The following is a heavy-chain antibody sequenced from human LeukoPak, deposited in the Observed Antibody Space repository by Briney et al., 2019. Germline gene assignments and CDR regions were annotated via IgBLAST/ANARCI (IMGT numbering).Heavy chain of an antibody. V-gene: IGHV4-4*07. CDR1: GGSISSYY. CDR3: ARGIAAAYYMDV. CDR2: IYTSGST. J-gene: IGHJ6*03. D-gene: IGHD6-13*01. Sequence: SETLSLTCTVSGGSISSYYWSWMRQHAGKGLEWIGRIYTSGSTNYNPSLKSRVTMSVDTSKNQFSLKLSSVTAADTAVYYCARGIAAAYYMDVWGKGTTVTVSS.